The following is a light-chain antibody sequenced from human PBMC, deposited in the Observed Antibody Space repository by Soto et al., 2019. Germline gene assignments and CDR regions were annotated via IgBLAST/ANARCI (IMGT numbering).Light chain of an antibody. CDR2: DVS. J-gene: IGLJ1*01. V-gene: IGLV2-14*01. CDR1: SSDVGGSNY. CDR3: GSYTSSSTLYV. Sequence: QSVLTQPASVSGSPGQSITISCTGTSSDVGGSNYVSWYQQHPGKAPKLMIYDVSNRPSGVSNRFSDSKSGNTASLTISGLQAEDEAAYYCGSYTSSSTLYVFGTGTKVTVL.